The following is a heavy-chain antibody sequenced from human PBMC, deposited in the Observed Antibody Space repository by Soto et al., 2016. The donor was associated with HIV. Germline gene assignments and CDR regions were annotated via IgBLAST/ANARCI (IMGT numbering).Heavy chain of an antibody. CDR3: ARDRPPXAXRCFDI. Sequence: QVQLVQAGGEVKKPGASVKVSCKASGYTFTSYAISWVRQAPGQGLEWMGWISTYNGNTKYAQKLQGRVTMTTDTSTSTAYMELMSLRSDDTAVYYCARDRPPXAXRCFDIWGQGTMVTVSS. CDR2: ISTYNGNT. CDR1: GYTFTSYA. J-gene: IGHJ3*02. V-gene: IGHV1-18*01. D-gene: IGHD3-16*01.